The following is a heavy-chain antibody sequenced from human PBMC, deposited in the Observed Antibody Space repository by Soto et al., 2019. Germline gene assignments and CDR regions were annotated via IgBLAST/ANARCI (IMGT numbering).Heavy chain of an antibody. Sequence: ETLSLTCAVYGGSFSGYYWSWIRQPPGKGLEWIGEINHSGSTNYNPSLKSRVTISVDTSKNQFSLKLSSVTAADTAVYYCARISRRAYYYGSGSQFNWFDPWGQGTLVTVSS. CDR3: ARISRRAYYYGSGSQFNWFDP. J-gene: IGHJ5*02. CDR2: INHSGST. D-gene: IGHD3-10*01. CDR1: GGSFSGYY. V-gene: IGHV4-34*01.